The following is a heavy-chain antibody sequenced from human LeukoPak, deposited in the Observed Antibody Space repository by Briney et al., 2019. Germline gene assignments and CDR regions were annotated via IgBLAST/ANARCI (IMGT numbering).Heavy chain of an antibody. CDR2: IYTSGST. J-gene: IGHJ4*02. CDR3: ARSPPLGAWYFDY. V-gene: IGHV4-61*05. Sequence: PSETLSLTCTVSGGSISSSSYYWGWIRQPPGKGLEWIGRIYTSGSTNYNPSLKSRVTMSVDTSKNQFSLKLSSVTAADTAVYYCARSPPLGAWYFDYWGQGTLVTVSS. CDR1: GGSISSSSYY. D-gene: IGHD1-26*01.